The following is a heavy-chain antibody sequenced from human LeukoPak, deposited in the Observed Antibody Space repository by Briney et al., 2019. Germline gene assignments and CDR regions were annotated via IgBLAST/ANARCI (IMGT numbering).Heavy chain of an antibody. D-gene: IGHD2-2*01. Sequence: PSETLSLTCTVSGGSISSYYWSWIRQPPGKGLEWIGYTYYSGSTNYNPSLKSRVTISVDTSKNQFSLKLSSVTAADTAVYYCARRAGWYCSSTSCYDYWFDPWGQGTLVTVSS. CDR2: TYYSGST. V-gene: IGHV4-59*08. CDR1: GGSISSYY. CDR3: ARRAGWYCSSTSCYDYWFDP. J-gene: IGHJ5*02.